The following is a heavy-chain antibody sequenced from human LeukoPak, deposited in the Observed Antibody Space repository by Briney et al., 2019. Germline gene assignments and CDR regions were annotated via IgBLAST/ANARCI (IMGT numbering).Heavy chain of an antibody. CDR2: IYYSGST. CDR1: GGSISSGSYY. Sequence: PSETLSLTCTVSGGSISSGSYYWSWIRQPPGKGLEWIGYIYYSGSTYYNPSLKSRVTISVDTSKNQFSLKLSSVTAADTAVYYCVREPPNYYGSGGGAFDIWGQGTMVTVSS. CDR3: VREPPNYYGSGGGAFDI. V-gene: IGHV4-30-4*01. J-gene: IGHJ3*02. D-gene: IGHD3-10*01.